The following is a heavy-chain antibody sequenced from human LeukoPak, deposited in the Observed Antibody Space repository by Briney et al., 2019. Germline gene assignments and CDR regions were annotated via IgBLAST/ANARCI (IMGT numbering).Heavy chain of an antibody. Sequence: PSQSRSPTCPVSGGSVSRGGSYCSRLRQHPWKGLEWIGYIYHSGSTYYNPSLKSRVTISVDTSRTQFSLKLSSVTAADTAVYYCARAGYDSSAYSWLDPWGQGTLVTVSS. J-gene: IGHJ5*02. D-gene: IGHD3-22*01. V-gene: IGHV4-31*03. CDR3: ARAGYDSSAYSWLDP. CDR2: IYHSGST. CDR1: GGSVSRGGSY.